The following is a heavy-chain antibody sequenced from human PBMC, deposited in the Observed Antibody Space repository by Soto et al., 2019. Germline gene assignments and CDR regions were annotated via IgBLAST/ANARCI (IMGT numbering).Heavy chain of an antibody. Sequence: QVQLVESGGGVVQPGRSLTLSCAASGFTFSSYAMHWVGQAPGKGREWVAVISYDGSNKYYADSVKGRFTISRDNSKNTLYLQMNSLRAEDTAVYYCATPSGRPEYFQHWGQGTLVTVSS. V-gene: IGHV3-30-3*01. J-gene: IGHJ1*01. CDR3: ATPSGRPEYFQH. CDR2: ISYDGSNK. CDR1: GFTFSSYA. D-gene: IGHD3-10*01.